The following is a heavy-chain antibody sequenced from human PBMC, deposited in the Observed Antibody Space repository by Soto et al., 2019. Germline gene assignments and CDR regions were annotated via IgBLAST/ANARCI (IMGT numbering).Heavy chain of an antibody. Sequence: PGESLKISCQCSGYTFSNFWIGWVRQLPGKGLEWMGIIYPGDHETRYSPSFHGKVTISADKPINTAYLQWNSLEASDTAFYFCARSPRSSPYFDYWGQGALVTV. CDR2: IYPGDHET. J-gene: IGHJ4*02. D-gene: IGHD6-13*01. V-gene: IGHV5-51*01. CDR1: GYTFSNFW. CDR3: ARSPRSSPYFDY.